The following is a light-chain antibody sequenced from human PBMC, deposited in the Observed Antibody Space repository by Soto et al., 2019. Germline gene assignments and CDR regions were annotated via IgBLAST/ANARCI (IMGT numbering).Light chain of an antibody. J-gene: IGKJ3*01. CDR3: QQYGSSLFT. CDR1: QSVSSSY. CDR2: GAS. Sequence: EIVLTQSPGTLSLSPGERATLYCRASQSVSSSYLAWYQQKSGQAPRLLIYGASSRATGIPDRFSGSGSGTDFTLTISRLEPEDFAVYYFQQYGSSLFTFGPGTKVDIK. V-gene: IGKV3-20*01.